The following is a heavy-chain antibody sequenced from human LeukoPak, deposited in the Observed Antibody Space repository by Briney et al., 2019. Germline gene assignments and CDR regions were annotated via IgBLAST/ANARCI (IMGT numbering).Heavy chain of an antibody. CDR2: VSGSGGST. CDR1: GFTFSSYA. V-gene: IGHV3-23*01. CDR3: AKGANGYYYYGMDV. Sequence: PGGSLRLSCAASGFTFSSYAMSWVRQAPGKGLEWVSAVSGSGGSTYYADSVKGRFTISRDNSKNTLYLQMNSLRAEDTAVYYCAKGANGYYYYGMDVWGQGTTVTVSS. J-gene: IGHJ6*02.